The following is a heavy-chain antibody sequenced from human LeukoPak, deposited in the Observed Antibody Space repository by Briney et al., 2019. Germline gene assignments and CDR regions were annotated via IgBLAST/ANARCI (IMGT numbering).Heavy chain of an antibody. CDR1: GFTFSSYA. J-gene: IGHJ4*02. Sequence: GGSLRLSCAASGFTFSSYAMSWVRQAPGKGLEWVSATSGSGDGTFYADSVKGRFAISRDNSKNTLYLQMNSLRAEDTAIYYCAKLRDFFDSSGQFDYWGQGTLVTVSS. D-gene: IGHD3-22*01. CDR2: TSGSGDGT. CDR3: AKLRDFFDSSGQFDY. V-gene: IGHV3-23*01.